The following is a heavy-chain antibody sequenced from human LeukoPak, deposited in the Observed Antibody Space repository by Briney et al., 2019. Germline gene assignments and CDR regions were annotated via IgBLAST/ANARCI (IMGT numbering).Heavy chain of an antibody. J-gene: IGHJ3*01. V-gene: IGHV3-74*01. CDR1: GFTFSSYW. CDR3: TTVLGELLPSG. Sequence: GGSLRLSCAASGFTFSSYWMHWVRQAPGKGLVWVSRINSDGSSTSYADSVKGRFTISRDNAKNTLYLQMNSLKTEDTAVYYCTTVLGELLPSGGGQGTMVTVSS. CDR2: INSDGSST. D-gene: IGHD1-26*01.